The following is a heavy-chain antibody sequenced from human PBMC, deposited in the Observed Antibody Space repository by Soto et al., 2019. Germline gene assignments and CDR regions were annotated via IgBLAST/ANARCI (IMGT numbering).Heavy chain of an antibody. V-gene: IGHV3-30*04. CDR2: ISYDGTNK. CDR1: GFIFSDYV. D-gene: IGHD3-10*02. J-gene: IGHJ3*02. CDR3: SREDTGLCQAACDI. Sequence: QVQLVQSGGGVVQPGTSLRLSCAASGFIFSDYVMYWFRQTPGKGLEWMAVISYDGTNKHYANSVKGRFFISRDNSNNTLYLQVSSLRPEDSAIEYCSREDTGLCQAACDIWGRGPLVAVSP.